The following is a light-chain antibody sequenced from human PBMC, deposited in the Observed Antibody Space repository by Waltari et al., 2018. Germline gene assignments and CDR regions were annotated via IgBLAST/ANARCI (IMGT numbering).Light chain of an antibody. CDR2: EGS. Sequence: QSALTQPASVSGSPGQSITIPCTGTRSAVGSYNLVSWYQQHPGKAPKLMIYEGSKRPSGVSNRFSGSKSGNTASLTISGLQAEDEADYYCCSYAGSSTYVFGTGTKVTVL. CDR3: CSYAGSSTYV. CDR1: RSAVGSYNL. J-gene: IGLJ1*01. V-gene: IGLV2-23*01.